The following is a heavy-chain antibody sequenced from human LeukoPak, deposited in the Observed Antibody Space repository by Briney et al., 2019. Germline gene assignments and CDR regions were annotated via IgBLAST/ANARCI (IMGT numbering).Heavy chain of an antibody. Sequence: SETLSLTCSVSGYSITSGFYWGWIRQTPGKALEWIGSMYHSGSTYYNPSLESRVTLSVDTSRNQFSLKLTSVTAADTALYFCARDGGGRLDYYFDFWGQGSLVTVSS. CDR2: MYHSGST. J-gene: IGHJ4*02. CDR1: GYSITSGFY. V-gene: IGHV4-38-2*02. CDR3: ARDGGGRLDYYFDF. D-gene: IGHD3/OR15-3a*01.